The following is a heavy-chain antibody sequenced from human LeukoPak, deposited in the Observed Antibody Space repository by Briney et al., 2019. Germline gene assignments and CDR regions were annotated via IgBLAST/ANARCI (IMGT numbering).Heavy chain of an antibody. CDR1: GGSIRSLY. CDR3: ARALNPLPGTYYFDY. V-gene: IGHV4-4*07. D-gene: IGHD2-15*01. CDR2: IYTSGST. Sequence: SETLSLTCTVSGGSIRSLYWSWIRQPAGKGLEWIGRIYTSGSTNYNSSLQTRVTMSVDTSKNQFSLKLSSVTAADTAVYYCARALNPLPGTYYFDYWGQGTLVTVSS. J-gene: IGHJ4*02.